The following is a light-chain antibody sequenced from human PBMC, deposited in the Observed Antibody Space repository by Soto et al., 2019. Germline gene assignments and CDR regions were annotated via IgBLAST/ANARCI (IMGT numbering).Light chain of an antibody. V-gene: IGLV1-44*01. CDR2: SNN. J-gene: IGLJ1*01. Sequence: QSVLTQPPSASGTTGQRVTISCSGGSSNIGSNTVNWYQQLPGTAPKLLIYSNNQRPSGVPDRFSGSKSGTSASLAISGLQSEDEADYYCAAWDDSLNGYVFGTGTKVTV. CDR3: AAWDDSLNGYV. CDR1: SSNIGSNT.